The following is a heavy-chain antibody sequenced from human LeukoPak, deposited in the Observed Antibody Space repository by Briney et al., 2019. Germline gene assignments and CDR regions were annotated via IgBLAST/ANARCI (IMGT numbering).Heavy chain of an antibody. CDR2: ISSSSSYI. Sequence: GGSLRLSCAASGFTFSSYSMNWVRQAPGKGLEWVSSISSSSSYIYYADSVKGRFTISRDNSKNSLYLQINSLRADDTAVYYCATWGVVNMRIYYYHYYMDVWGKGTTVTVSS. V-gene: IGHV3-21*01. CDR3: ATWGVVNMRIYYYHYYMDV. J-gene: IGHJ6*03. D-gene: IGHD3-3*01. CDR1: GFTFSSYS.